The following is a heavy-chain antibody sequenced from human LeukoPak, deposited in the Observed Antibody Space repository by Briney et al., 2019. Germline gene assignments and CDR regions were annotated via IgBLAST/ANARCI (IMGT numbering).Heavy chain of an antibody. CDR2: INHSGST. Sequence: PSENLSLTCAVYGGSFSGYYWSWIRQPPGKGLEWIGEINHSGSTNYNPSLKSRVTISVDTSKNQFSLKLSSVPAAATAVYYCARGRLPDFGVVIAPYYYYYYMDVWGKGTTVTVSS. D-gene: IGHD3-3*01. CDR3: ARGRLPDFGVVIAPYYYYYYMDV. CDR1: GGSFSGYY. V-gene: IGHV4-34*01. J-gene: IGHJ6*03.